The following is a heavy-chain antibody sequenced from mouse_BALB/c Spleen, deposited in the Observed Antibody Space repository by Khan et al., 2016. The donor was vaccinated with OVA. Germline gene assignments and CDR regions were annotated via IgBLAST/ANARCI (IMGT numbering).Heavy chain of an antibody. CDR1: GYSIISGYG. Sequence: EVQLQQSGPGLVKPSQSLSLTCTVTGYSIISGYGWNWIRQFPGNKLEWMGYISYSGSTNYNPSIKSRISITRDTSKNQFFLHLNSVTTEDTATYYCARTARIKYWGQGTTLTVSS. V-gene: IGHV3-2*02. J-gene: IGHJ2*01. CDR3: ARTARIKY. D-gene: IGHD1-2*01. CDR2: ISYSGST.